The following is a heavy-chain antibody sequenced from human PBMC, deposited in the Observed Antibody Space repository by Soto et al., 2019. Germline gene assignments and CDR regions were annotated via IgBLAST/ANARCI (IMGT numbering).Heavy chain of an antibody. V-gene: IGHV5-10-1*01. CDR3: ARHGGRITMVRGVKPLIPDY. CDR2: IDPSDSQT. CDR1: GYSFAGYW. D-gene: IGHD3-10*01. Sequence: GESLKISCKGSGYSFAGYWITWVRQKPGKGLEWMGRIDPSDSQTYYSPSFRGHVTISVTKSITTVFLQWSSLRASDTAMYYCARHGGRITMVRGVKPLIPDYWGQGTLVTVSS. J-gene: IGHJ4*02.